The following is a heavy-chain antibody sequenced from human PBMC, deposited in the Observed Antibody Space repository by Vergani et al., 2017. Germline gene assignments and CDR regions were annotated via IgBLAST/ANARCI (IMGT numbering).Heavy chain of an antibody. V-gene: IGHV3-23*01. J-gene: IGHJ3*02. CDR3: ARDHVARGAFDI. CDR2: ISGSGGST. D-gene: IGHD5-12*01. CDR1: GFTFSSYA. Sequence: EVQLLESGGGLVQPGGSLRLSCAASGFTFSSYAMSWVRQAPGKGLEWVSAISGSGGSTYYADSVKGRFTISRDNSKNTLYLQMNSLRAEDTSVYYCARDHVARGAFDIWGQGTMVTVSS.